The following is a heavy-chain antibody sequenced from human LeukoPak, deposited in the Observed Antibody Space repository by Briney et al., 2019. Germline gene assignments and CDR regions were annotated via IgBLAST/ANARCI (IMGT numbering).Heavy chain of an antibody. D-gene: IGHD3-22*01. V-gene: IGHV1-18*01. Sequence: ASVKVSCKASGYTFTSYGISWVRQAPGQGLEWMGWISAYNGNTNYAQKLQGRVTMTTDTSTSTAYMELRSLRSDDTAVYYCARYYDSSGYNAPPRYWGQGTLVTVSS. CDR1: GYTFTSYG. CDR2: ISAYNGNT. J-gene: IGHJ4*02. CDR3: ARYYDSSGYNAPPRY.